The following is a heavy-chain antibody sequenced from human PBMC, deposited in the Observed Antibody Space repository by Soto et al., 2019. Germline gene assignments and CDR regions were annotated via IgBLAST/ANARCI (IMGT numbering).Heavy chain of an antibody. CDR2: FDPEDGET. D-gene: IGHD3-22*01. CDR3: ATIPGDYDDSSGYLDAVDI. J-gene: IGHJ3*02. V-gene: IGHV1-24*01. CDR1: GYTLTDLF. Sequence: GASVKVSCKVSGYTLTDLFMHWVRQAPGKGLEWMGGFDPEDGETIYAQTFQGRVTMTEDTSTDTAYMELSSLRSEDTAVYYCATIPGDYDDSSGYLDAVDIWG.